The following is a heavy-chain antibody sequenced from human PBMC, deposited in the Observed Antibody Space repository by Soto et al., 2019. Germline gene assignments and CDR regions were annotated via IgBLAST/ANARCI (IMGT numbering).Heavy chain of an antibody. V-gene: IGHV4-61*01. CDR3: AYYYGDFSGLDY. CDR1: GGSVSSGSYY. Sequence: QVQLQESGPGLMKPSETLSLTCTVSGGSVSSGSYYWSWIRQPPGKGLEWIGYIYYSGSTNYNPSLKSRVTISVDTSKNQFSLKLSSVTAADTAVYYCAYYYGDFSGLDYWGQGTLVTVSS. J-gene: IGHJ4*02. CDR2: IYYSGST. D-gene: IGHD4-17*01.